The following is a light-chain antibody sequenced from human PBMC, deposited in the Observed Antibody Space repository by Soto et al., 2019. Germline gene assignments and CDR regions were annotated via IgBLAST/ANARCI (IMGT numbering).Light chain of an antibody. V-gene: IGKV3-11*01. Sequence: EIVLPQSPVTLSLSPGERATLSCRASQSVRTYLAWYQVKPGQAPRLLIYDASRRASGVPARFSGSGSGTDFTLTISSLEPEDVALSDCQQRNTWPPINFGQGTRLEIK. CDR1: QSVRTY. J-gene: IGKJ5*01. CDR2: DAS. CDR3: QQRNTWPPIN.